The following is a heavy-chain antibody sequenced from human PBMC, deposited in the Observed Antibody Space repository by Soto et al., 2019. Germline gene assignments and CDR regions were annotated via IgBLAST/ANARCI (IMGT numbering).Heavy chain of an antibody. V-gene: IGHV1-69*01. CDR2: IIPIFGTA. CDR1: GGTFSSYA. CDR3: ARSECYGSGSDPIDY. J-gene: IGHJ4*02. D-gene: IGHD3-10*01. Sequence: VQLVQSGAEVKKPGSSVKVSCKASGGTFSSYAISWVRKAPGQGLEWMGGIIPIFGTANYAQKFQGRVPITADESTSTAYMELSSLRSEDTVVYYCARSECYGSGSDPIDYWGQGTLVTGSS.